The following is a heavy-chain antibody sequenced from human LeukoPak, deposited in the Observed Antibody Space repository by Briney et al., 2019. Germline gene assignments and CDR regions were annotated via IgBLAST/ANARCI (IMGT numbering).Heavy chain of an antibody. CDR3: ANRQGYYGSGSQDAFDI. J-gene: IGHJ3*02. D-gene: IGHD3-10*01. V-gene: IGHV1-2*02. CDR1: GGTFSSYA. CDR2: INPNNGAT. Sequence: VASVKVSCKASGGTFSSYAISWVRQAPGQGLKWMGWINPNNGATKSVQKFQGRVSMTRDTSISTAYMELSRLSSDDTAMYFCANRQGYYGSGSQDAFDIWGQGTMVTVSS.